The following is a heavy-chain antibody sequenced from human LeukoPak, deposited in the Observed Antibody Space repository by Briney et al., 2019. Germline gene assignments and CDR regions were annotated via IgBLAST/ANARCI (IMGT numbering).Heavy chain of an antibody. CDR1: GGSFSGYY. CDR2: INHSGST. Sequence: NPSETLSLTCAVYGGSFSGYYWSWIRQPPGKGLEWIGEINHSGSTNYNPSLKSRVTISVDTSKNQFSLKLSSVTAADTAVYYCARAGSGSAIDYWGQGTLVTVSS. V-gene: IGHV4-34*01. J-gene: IGHJ4*02. CDR3: ARAGSGSAIDY. D-gene: IGHD3-10*01.